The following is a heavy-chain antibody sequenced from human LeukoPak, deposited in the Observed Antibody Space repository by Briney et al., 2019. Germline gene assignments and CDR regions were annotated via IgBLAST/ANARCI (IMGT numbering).Heavy chain of an antibody. CDR1: GGSISSYY. V-gene: IGHV4-59*12. J-gene: IGHJ4*02. Sequence: SETLSLTCSVSGGSISSYYWNCIRQPPGEGLECIGYIYFSGGTNYNPSLKSRATISVNTSKNQFSLKLSSVTAADTAVYYCARDSSGWSNFDYWGQGTLVTVSS. D-gene: IGHD6-19*01. CDR3: ARDSSGWSNFDY. CDR2: IYFSGGT.